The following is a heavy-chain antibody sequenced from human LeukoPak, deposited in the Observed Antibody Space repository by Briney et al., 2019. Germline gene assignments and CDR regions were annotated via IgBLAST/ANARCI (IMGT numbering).Heavy chain of an antibody. CDR3: AKAPVTTCSGAYCYPFDY. Sequence: PGGSLRLSCAASGFTFSSYAMNWIRQAPGKGLEWVSSISSSGAYIYYADLVEGRFTISRDNGKNSLYLQMNSLRAGDAAVYYCAKAPVTTCSGAYCYPFDYWSQGTLVTVSS. D-gene: IGHD2-15*01. CDR2: ISSSGAYI. J-gene: IGHJ4*02. V-gene: IGHV3-21*04. CDR1: GFTFSSYA.